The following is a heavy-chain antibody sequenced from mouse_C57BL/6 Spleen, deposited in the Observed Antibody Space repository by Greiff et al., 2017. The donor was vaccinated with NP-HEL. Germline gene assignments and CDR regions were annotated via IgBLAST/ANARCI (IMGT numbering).Heavy chain of an antibody. CDR3: ARSAVVAPGWYFDV. D-gene: IGHD1-1*01. CDR2: INPSTGGT. CDR1: GYSFTGYY. J-gene: IGHJ1*03. Sequence: VQLKESGPELVKPGASVKISCKASGYSFTGYYMNWVKQSPEKSLEWIGEINPSTGGTTYNQKFKAKATLTVDKSSSTAYMQLKSLTSEDSAVYYCARSAVVAPGWYFDVWGTGTTVTVSS. V-gene: IGHV1-42*01.